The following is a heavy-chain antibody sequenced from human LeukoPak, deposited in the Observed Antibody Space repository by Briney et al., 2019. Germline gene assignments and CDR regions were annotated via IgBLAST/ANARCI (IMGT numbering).Heavy chain of an antibody. CDR3: ARGVMGGYGKSYYFDY. V-gene: IGHV4-34*01. CDR1: GGSFSGYY. CDR2: INHSGST. Sequence: PSETLSLTCAVYGGSFSGYYWSWIRQPPGKGLEWIGEINHSGSTNYNPSLKSRVTMSVDTSKNQFSLKLSSVTAADTAVYYCARGVMGGYGKSYYFDYWGQGTLVTVSS. D-gene: IGHD5-12*01. J-gene: IGHJ4*02.